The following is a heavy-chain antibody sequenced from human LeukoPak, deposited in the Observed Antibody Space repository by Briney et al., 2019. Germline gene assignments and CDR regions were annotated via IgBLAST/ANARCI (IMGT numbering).Heavy chain of an antibody. V-gene: IGHV4-30-2*01. J-gene: IGHJ4*02. CDR2: IYHSGST. CDR1: GGSISSGGYY. CDR3: ARTSSWYGWFDY. D-gene: IGHD6-13*01. Sequence: SETLSLTCTVSGGSISSGGYYWSWIRQPPGKGLEWIGYIYHSGSTYYNPSLKSRVTISVDTSKNQFSLKLSSVTAADTAVYYCARTSSWYGWFDYWGQGTLVTVSS.